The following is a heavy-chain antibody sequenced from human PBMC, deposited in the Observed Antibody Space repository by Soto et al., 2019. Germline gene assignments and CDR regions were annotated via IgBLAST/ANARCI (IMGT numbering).Heavy chain of an antibody. Sequence: GGSLRLSCAASGFTFSSYSMNWVRQAPGKGLEWVSSISSSSYIYYADSVKGRFTISRDNAKNSLYLQMNSLRAEDTAVYYCARDPAPDYDFWSGYYYYYYGMDVWGQGTTVTVSS. V-gene: IGHV3-21*01. CDR1: GFTFSSYS. D-gene: IGHD3-3*01. J-gene: IGHJ6*02. CDR2: ISSSSYI. CDR3: ARDPAPDYDFWSGYYYYYYGMDV.